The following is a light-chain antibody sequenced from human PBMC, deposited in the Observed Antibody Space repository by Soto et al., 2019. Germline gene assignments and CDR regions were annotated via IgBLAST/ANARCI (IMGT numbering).Light chain of an antibody. CDR1: HSIRSY. CDR2: RAS. CDR3: QQYYIYPPA. J-gene: IGKJ3*01. V-gene: IGKV1-5*03. Sequence: DIQMPQSPSTLSASVGDRVTITCRASHSIRSYLAWYQQIPGKAPKLLIQRASYLESGVPSRFSGSGSETDFTLAIGSLQPEDSATYFCQQYYIYPPAFVPGTKVQIK.